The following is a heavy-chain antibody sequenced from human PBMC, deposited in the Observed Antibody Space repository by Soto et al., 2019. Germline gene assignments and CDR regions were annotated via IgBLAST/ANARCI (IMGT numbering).Heavy chain of an antibody. Sequence: EVQLEESGGALVQPGRSLRLSCAASGFTFDDYAMHWVRQVLGKGLEWVSSISWNSGNIGYADSVKGRVTTSRDNAKNSLYLQMNSLRPEDTALYYCVRSKGGYSYGTPFDSWGQGTLVTVSS. CDR1: GFTFDDYA. V-gene: IGHV3-9*01. D-gene: IGHD5-18*01. CDR3: VRSKGGYSYGTPFDS. CDR2: ISWNSGNI. J-gene: IGHJ4*02.